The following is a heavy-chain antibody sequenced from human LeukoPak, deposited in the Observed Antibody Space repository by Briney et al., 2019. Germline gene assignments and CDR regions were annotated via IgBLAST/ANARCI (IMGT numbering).Heavy chain of an antibody. J-gene: IGHJ4*02. CDR2: IYYSGST. D-gene: IGHD2-2*01. CDR3: ARQKWCSSTSCFAYPDY. V-gene: IGHV4-39*01. CDR1: GGSISSSSYY. Sequence: SETLSLTYTVSGGSISSSSYYWGWIRQPPGKGLEWIGSIYYSGSTYYNPSLKSQITISVDTSKNQFSLKLSSVTATDTAVYYCARQKWCSSTSCFAYPDYWGQGTLVTVSS.